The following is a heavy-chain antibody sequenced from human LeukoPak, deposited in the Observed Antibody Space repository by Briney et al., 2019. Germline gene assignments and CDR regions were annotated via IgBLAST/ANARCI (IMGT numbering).Heavy chain of an antibody. CDR3: ARGDLVVTLEGPIDY. J-gene: IGHJ4*02. Sequence: GGSLRLSCAASGFTFSSYSMNWVRQAPGKGLEWVSHISSSSSTIYYADPVKGRFTISRDNAKNSLYLQMNSLRAEDTAVYYCARGDLVVTLEGPIDYWGQGTLVTVSS. V-gene: IGHV3-48*01. CDR2: ISSSSSTI. D-gene: IGHD2-21*02. CDR1: GFTFSSYS.